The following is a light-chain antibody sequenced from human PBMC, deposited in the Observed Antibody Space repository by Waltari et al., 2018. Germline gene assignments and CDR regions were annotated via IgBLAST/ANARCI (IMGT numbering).Light chain of an antibody. CDR2: SAS. Sequence: VIFTQSPATLSLSPGERATLSCRASQSVRSYLAWDQQKPGQAPRLLIHSASSRATGIPDRFSGSGSGTEFTLIISSLEPEDVGVYHCYQHSRGYSFGQGTKVEIK. V-gene: IGKV3-11*01. CDR3: YQHSRGYS. CDR1: QSVRSY. J-gene: IGKJ2*03.